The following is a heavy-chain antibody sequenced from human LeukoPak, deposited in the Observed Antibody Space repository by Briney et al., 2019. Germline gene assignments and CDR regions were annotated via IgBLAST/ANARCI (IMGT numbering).Heavy chain of an antibody. CDR2: ISGSGGST. CDR3: AKNPLLWFGPPSEYYFDY. J-gene: IGHJ4*02. V-gene: IGHV3-23*01. D-gene: IGHD3-10*01. CDR1: GFTFSSYA. Sequence: PGGSLILSCAASGFTFSSYAMSWVRQAPGKGLEWVSAISGSGGSTYYADSVKGRFTISRDNSKNTLYLQMNSLRAEDTAVYYCAKNPLLWFGPPSEYYFDYWGQGTLVTVSS.